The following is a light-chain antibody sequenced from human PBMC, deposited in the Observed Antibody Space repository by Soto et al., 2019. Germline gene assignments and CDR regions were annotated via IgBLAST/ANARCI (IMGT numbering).Light chain of an antibody. CDR3: QQSYSTLVT. CDR1: QNISIF. CDR2: TAS. Sequence: DIQLPQSPSSLSASVGDRVTITCRASQNISIFLNSYQQKPGKAPQLLTYTASDLDTGVPSRISGGRSGTEFTLSISSLQPEDLATDYCQQSYSTLVTFGPGTKVDIK. V-gene: IGKV1-39*01. J-gene: IGKJ3*01.